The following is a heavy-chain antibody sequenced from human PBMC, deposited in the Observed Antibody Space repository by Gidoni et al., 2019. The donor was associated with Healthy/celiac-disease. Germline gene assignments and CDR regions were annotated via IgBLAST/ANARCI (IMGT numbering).Heavy chain of an antibody. D-gene: IGHD2-2*01. Sequence: EVQLLESGGGLVQPGGSLRLSCAASGFTFSRYAMSWVRQAPGKGLEWVSAISGSGGSTYYADSVKGRFTISRDNSKNTLYLQMNSLRAEDTAVYYCARDFCSSTSCYSVDYWGQGTLVTVSS. CDR3: ARDFCSSTSCYSVDY. CDR2: ISGSGGST. V-gene: IGHV3-23*01. J-gene: IGHJ4*02. CDR1: GFTFSRYA.